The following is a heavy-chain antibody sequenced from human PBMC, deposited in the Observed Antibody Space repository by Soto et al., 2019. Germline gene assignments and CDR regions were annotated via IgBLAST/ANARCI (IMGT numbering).Heavy chain of an antibody. J-gene: IGHJ4*02. V-gene: IGHV4-31*03. CDR1: GGSISSGGYY. CDR3: ARAPRDSSGSTLRSPNFDY. CDR2: IYYSGST. Sequence: PSETLSLTCTVSGGSISSGGYYWSWIRQHPGKGLEWIGYIYYSGSTYYNPSLKSRVTISVDTSKNQFSLKLSSVTAADTAVYYCARAPRDSSGSTLRSPNFDYWGQGTLVTVLL. D-gene: IGHD3-22*01.